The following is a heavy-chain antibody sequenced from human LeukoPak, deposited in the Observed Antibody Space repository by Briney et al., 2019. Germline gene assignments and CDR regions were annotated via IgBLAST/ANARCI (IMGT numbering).Heavy chain of an antibody. Sequence: GGSLRLSCVTSGFTFSNCWMSWVRQAPGKGLEWVANIKQDGGEQYYVDSVKGRFTISRDNAKNSLYLQVNNLRAEDTAVYYCARDKEEGSSSGSIFDIWGQGTVVTVSS. V-gene: IGHV3-7*01. CDR3: ARDKEEGSSSGSIFDI. CDR2: IKQDGGEQ. CDR1: GFTFSNCW. J-gene: IGHJ3*02. D-gene: IGHD6-19*01.